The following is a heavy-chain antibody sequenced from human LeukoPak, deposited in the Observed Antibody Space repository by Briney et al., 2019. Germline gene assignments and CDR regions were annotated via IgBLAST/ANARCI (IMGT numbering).Heavy chain of an antibody. D-gene: IGHD2-15*01. J-gene: IGHJ4*02. V-gene: IGHV1-69*04. CDR3: ARGSLVAATLYRRGCFDY. Sequence: SVKVSCKASGGTFSSYAISWVRQAPGQGLEWMGRIIPILGIANYTQKFQGRVTITADKSTSTAYMELSSPRSEDTAVYYCARGSLVAATLYRRGCFDYWGQGTLVTVSS. CDR1: GGTFSSYA. CDR2: IIPILGIA.